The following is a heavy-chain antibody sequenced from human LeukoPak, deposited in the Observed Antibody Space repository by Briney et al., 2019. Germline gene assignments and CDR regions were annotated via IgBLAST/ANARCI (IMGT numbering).Heavy chain of an antibody. CDR1: GGTFSNYA. Sequence: ASVKVSCKASGGTFSNYAISWVRQAPGQGLEWMGGIIPIFGTGNYAQKFQGRVTITADESTSTANMELSSLRSEDTAVYFCARETPHYYDSSGYYGDAFDIWGQGTMVTVSS. J-gene: IGHJ3*02. V-gene: IGHV1-69*13. CDR3: ARETPHYYDSSGYYGDAFDI. CDR2: IIPIFGTG. D-gene: IGHD3-22*01.